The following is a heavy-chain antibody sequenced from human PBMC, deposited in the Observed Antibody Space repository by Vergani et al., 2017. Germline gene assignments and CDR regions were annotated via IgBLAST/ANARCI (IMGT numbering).Heavy chain of an antibody. CDR1: GGSISSGDYY. J-gene: IGHJ3*02. D-gene: IGHD2-15*01. CDR3: ARVESWYCSDSSCHNALDI. V-gene: IGHV4-30-4*01. Sequence: QVQLQESGPGLVKPSQTLSLTCTVSGGSISSGDYYWSWIRQPPGKGLEWIGYIYYSGSTYYNPSLKSRVTISVDTSNNQFSLKMSSVTAADTAVYYCARVESWYCSDSSCHNALDIWGQGTMVTVSS. CDR2: IYYSGST.